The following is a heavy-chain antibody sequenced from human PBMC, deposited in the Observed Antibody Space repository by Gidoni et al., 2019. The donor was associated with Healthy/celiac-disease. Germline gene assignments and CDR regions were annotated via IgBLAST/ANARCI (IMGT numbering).Heavy chain of an antibody. J-gene: IGHJ5*02. Sequence: QVPLVQSGAEVKKPGSPVKASCKASGSHFSSYTISWVRQAPGQGLEWMGRFIPILGIANYAQKFQGRVTITSDKSTSTAYMELNSLRSEDTAVYYCARAAGVVGAKDWFDPWGQGTLVTVSS. V-gene: IGHV1-69*02. CDR1: GSHFSSYT. CDR3: ARAAGVVGAKDWFDP. D-gene: IGHD1-26*01. CDR2: FIPILGIA.